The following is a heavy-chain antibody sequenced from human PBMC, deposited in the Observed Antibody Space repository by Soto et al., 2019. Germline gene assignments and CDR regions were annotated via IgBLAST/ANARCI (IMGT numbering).Heavy chain of an antibody. J-gene: IGHJ6*02. D-gene: IGHD4-17*01. CDR2: ISAYNGNT. V-gene: IGHV1-18*01. CDR3: ARVRVRDYGDYRYYYGMDV. CDR1: GYTFTSYG. Sequence: QVQLVQSGAEVKKPGASVKVSCKASGYTFTSYGISWVRQAPGQGLEWMGWISAYNGNTNYAQKLQGRVTMTTDTXXSXAXMELGSLRSDDTAVYYCARVRVRDYGDYRYYYGMDVWGQGTTVTVSS.